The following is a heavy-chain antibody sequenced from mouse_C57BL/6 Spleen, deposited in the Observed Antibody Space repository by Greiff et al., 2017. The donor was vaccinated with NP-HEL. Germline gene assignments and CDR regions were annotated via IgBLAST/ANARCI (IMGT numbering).Heavy chain of an antibody. CDR1: GYSITSGYY. Sequence: EVKLMESGPGLVKPSQSLSLTCSVTGYSITSGYYWNWIRQFPGNKLEWMGYISYDGSNNYNPSLKNRISITRDTSKNQFFLKLNSVTTEDTATYYCARDEDWPWFAYWGQGTLVTVSA. V-gene: IGHV3-6*01. CDR3: ARDEDWPWFAY. J-gene: IGHJ3*01. CDR2: ISYDGSN. D-gene: IGHD4-1*01.